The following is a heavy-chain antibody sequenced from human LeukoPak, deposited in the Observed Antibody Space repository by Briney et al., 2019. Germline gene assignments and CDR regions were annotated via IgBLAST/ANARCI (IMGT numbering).Heavy chain of an antibody. CDR3: AKDWPVSGDHYSPFDY. Sequence: GGSLRLSCAASGFTFSSHAMSWVRQAPGKGLEWVAAISRSGGNTYYGDSVRGRFTISRDSSKNTLHLQMDSLRADDTAVYYCAKDWPVSGDHYSPFDYWGQGTLITVSS. CDR1: GFTFSSHA. CDR2: ISRSGGNT. D-gene: IGHD4-11*01. V-gene: IGHV3-23*01. J-gene: IGHJ4*02.